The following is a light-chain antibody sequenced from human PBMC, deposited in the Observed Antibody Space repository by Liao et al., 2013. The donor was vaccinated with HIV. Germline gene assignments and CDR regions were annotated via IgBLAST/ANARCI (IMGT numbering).Light chain of an antibody. J-gene: IGLJ3*02. Sequence: SYVLTQPASVSVAPGNTATITCGGGKIGSESVHWYQQRPGQAPVLVIYYERNRPSGIPERISGSISGNTATLTISGVETGDEADYYCQVWDHSSDQGVFGGGTKLTVL. CDR2: YER. V-gene: IGLV3-21*04. CDR3: QVWDHSSDQGV. CDR1: KIGSES.